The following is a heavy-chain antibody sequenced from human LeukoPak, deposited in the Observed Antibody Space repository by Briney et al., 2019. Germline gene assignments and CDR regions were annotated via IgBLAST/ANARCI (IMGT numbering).Heavy chain of an antibody. V-gene: IGHV3-23*01. CDR3: ANRRAVTGTGFDY. D-gene: IGHD6-13*01. CDR2: ISGAGGST. J-gene: IGHJ4*02. CDR1: VFTFSSYA. Sequence: GGSLRLSCAASVFTFSSYAMSWVRQAPGKGLEWVSAISGAGGSTYYADSVKGRFTTSRDNSKNTLYLQMNGLRAEDTAVYYCANRRAVTGTGFDYWGQGTLVTVSS.